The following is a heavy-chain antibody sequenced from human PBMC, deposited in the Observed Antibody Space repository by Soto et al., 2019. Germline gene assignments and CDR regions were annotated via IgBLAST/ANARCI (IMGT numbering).Heavy chain of an antibody. D-gene: IGHD3-10*01. J-gene: IGHJ6*02. CDR3: ARSPVWFGEFHGMDV. V-gene: IGHV2-26*01. CDR2: IFSNDEK. Sequence: QVTLKESGPVLVKPTETLTLTCTVSGFSLSNARMGVSWIRQPPGQALEWLAHIFSNDEKSYSTSLKSRLTISKDTYKSQVVLTMTNMDPVDTATYYCARSPVWFGEFHGMDVWGQGTTVTVSS. CDR1: GFSLSNARMG.